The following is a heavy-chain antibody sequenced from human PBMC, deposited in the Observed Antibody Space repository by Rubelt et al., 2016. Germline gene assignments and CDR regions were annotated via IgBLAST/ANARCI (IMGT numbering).Heavy chain of an antibody. Sequence: SWIRQPAGKGLEWIGRIYTSGSTNYNPSLKSRVTMSVDTSKNQFSLKLSSVTAAATAVYYCARDFGSSTSCYYGVCYCGMDVWGQGTTVTVSS. CDR3: ARDFGSSTSCYYGVCYCGMDV. D-gene: IGHD2-2*01. V-gene: IGHV4-4*07. CDR2: IYTSGST. J-gene: IGHJ6*02.